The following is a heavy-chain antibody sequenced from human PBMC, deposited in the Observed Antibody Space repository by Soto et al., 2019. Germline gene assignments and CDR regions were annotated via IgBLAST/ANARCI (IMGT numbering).Heavy chain of an antibody. CDR3: ARVTSRDYYDSSGYYSLPDY. V-gene: IGHV1-69*01. J-gene: IGHJ4*02. CDR1: GGTFSSYA. CDR2: IIPIFGTA. D-gene: IGHD3-22*01. Sequence: QVQLVQSGAEVKKPGSSVKVSCKASGGTFSSYAISWVRQAPGQGLEWMGGIIPIFGTANYAQKFQGRVTITADESTSTAYMELSSLRSEDTAVYYCARVTSRDYYDSSGYYSLPDYWGQGTLVTVSS.